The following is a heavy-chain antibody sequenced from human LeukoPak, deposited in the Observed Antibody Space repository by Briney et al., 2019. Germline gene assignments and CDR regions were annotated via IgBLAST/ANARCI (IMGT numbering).Heavy chain of an antibody. Sequence: SETLSLTCTVSGGSISSGSYYWTWIRQPAGKGLEWIGRIYSSGSTNYNPSLSSRVTISVDTSKNQFSLRLSSVTAADTAVYYCARDRNWGPPRYLDLWGRGTLVTVSS. CDR1: GGSISSGSYY. J-gene: IGHJ2*01. CDR3: ARDRNWGPPRYLDL. D-gene: IGHD7-27*01. CDR2: IYSSGST. V-gene: IGHV4-61*02.